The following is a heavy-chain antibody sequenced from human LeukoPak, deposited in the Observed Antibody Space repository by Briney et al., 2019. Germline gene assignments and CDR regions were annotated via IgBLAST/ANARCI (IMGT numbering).Heavy chain of an antibody. V-gene: IGHV4-59*01. J-gene: IGHJ4*02. CDR1: GGSISSYY. Sequence: SETLSLTCTVSGGSISSYYWSWIRQPPGKGLEWIGYIYYSGSTNYNPPLKSRVTISVDTSKNQFSLKLSSVTAADTAVYYCAKDFPSPEDIVVVPAAIIWGQGTLVTVSS. D-gene: IGHD2-2*01. CDR2: IYYSGST. CDR3: AKDFPSPEDIVVVPAAII.